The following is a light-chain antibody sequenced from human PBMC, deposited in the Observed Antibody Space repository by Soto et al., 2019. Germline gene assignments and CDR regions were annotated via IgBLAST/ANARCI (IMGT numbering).Light chain of an antibody. V-gene: IGLV2-8*01. Sequence: QSALTQPPSASGSPGQSVTISCTGTSSDVGGYNYVSWYQQHPGKAPKLIIYEVNKRPSGVPDRFSGSKSGNTASLTVSGLQPEDEPDYYCSSYAGSSNLGVFGPGTKLTVL. J-gene: IGLJ1*01. CDR2: EVN. CDR3: SSYAGSSNLGV. CDR1: SSDVGGYNY.